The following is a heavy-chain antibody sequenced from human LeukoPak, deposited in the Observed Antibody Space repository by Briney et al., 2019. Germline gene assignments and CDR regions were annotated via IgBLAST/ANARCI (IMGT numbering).Heavy chain of an antibody. V-gene: IGHV3-74*01. Sequence: PGGSLRLSCAASGFTFSSYWMHWVRQAPGKGLVWVSRINSDGSSTSYADSVRGRFTISRDNAKNTLYLQMNSLRAEDTAVYYCARDVRSRKDSSGYYGYYYYGMDVWGPGTTVTVSS. CDR2: INSDGSST. CDR1: GFTFSSYW. J-gene: IGHJ6*02. CDR3: ARDVRSRKDSSGYYGYYYYGMDV. D-gene: IGHD3-22*01.